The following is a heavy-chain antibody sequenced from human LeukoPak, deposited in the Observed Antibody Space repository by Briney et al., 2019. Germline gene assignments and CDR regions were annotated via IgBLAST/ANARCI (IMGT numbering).Heavy chain of an antibody. CDR2: INAGNGNT. CDR1: GYTFTNYA. V-gene: IGHV1-3*01. CDR3: ARGIWSSHKADYYLDH. Sequence: ASVKVSCKASGYTFTNYAIHWVRQAPGQRPEWMGWINAGNGNTKYSQRFQGRVTITRDKSANTAYMELSSLSSEDTAVYYCARGIWSSHKADYYLDHWGQGTLVTVSS. J-gene: IGHJ4*02. D-gene: IGHD3-3*01.